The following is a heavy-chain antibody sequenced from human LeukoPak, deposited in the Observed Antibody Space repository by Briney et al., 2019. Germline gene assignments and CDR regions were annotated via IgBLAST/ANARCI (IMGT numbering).Heavy chain of an antibody. D-gene: IGHD3-10*01. Sequence: PGGSLRLSCAASGFTFSSYAMSWVRQAPGKGLEWVSAISGSGGSTYYADSVKGRFTISRDNSKNTLYLQMNSLRAEDTAVYYFAKLVGFRELGASLYYYYYMDVWGKGTTVTVSS. CDR3: AKLVGFRELGASLYYYYYMDV. J-gene: IGHJ6*03. V-gene: IGHV3-23*01. CDR2: ISGSGGST. CDR1: GFTFSSYA.